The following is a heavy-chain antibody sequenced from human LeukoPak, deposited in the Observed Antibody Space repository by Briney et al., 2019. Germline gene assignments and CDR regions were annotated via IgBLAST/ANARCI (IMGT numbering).Heavy chain of an antibody. CDR1: GFRFDDYA. D-gene: IGHD6-19*01. CDR3: AKGLYSSGWPDAFDI. V-gene: IGHV3-9*03. CDR2: ITWNSGSI. J-gene: IGHJ3*02. Sequence: PGRSLRLSCAASGFRFDDYAMHWVRQAPGKGLEWVSGITWNSGSIGYADSVKGRFTISRDNAKNSLYLQMNSLRAEDMALYYCAKGLYSSGWPDAFDIWGQGTMVTVSS.